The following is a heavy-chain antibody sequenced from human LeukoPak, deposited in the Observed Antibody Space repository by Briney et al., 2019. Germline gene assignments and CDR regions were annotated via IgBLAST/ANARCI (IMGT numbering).Heavy chain of an antibody. Sequence: PGGSLKLSCAASGFTFSGSAMHWVRQASGKGLEWVGRIRSKANSYATAYAASVKGRFTISRDDSKNTAYLQMNSLKTEDTAVYYCTPMTYSSSSPYYYYMDVWGKGTTVIVSS. J-gene: IGHJ6*03. CDR3: TPMTYSSSSPYYYYMDV. CDR2: IRSKANSYAT. CDR1: GFTFSGSA. V-gene: IGHV3-73*01. D-gene: IGHD6-6*01.